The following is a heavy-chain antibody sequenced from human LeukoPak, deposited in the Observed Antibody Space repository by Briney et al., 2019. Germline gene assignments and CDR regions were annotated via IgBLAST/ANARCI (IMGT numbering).Heavy chain of an antibody. CDR3: ARDKTVGATKFDS. CDR1: GFTFSSYS. CDR2: ISSSSSYI. J-gene: IGHJ4*02. D-gene: IGHD1-26*01. Sequence: GGSLRLSCAASGFTFSSYSMNWVRQAPGKGLEWVSSISSSSSYIYYADSVKGRFTISRDNAENSLHLQMNSLRAEDTAIYYCARDKTVGATKFDSWGQGTLVTVSS. V-gene: IGHV3-21*01.